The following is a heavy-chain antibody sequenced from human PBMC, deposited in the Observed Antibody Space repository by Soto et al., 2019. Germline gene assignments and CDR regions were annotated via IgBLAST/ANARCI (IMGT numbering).Heavy chain of an antibody. V-gene: IGHV3-11*01. CDR1: GFTFSDYY. CDR3: ARDRRHYGSGTLATTVVFDY. Sequence: QVHLVESGGGLVKPGGSMRLSCAASGFTFSDYYMSWIRQAPGKGLEWVSYITSSGTTIYYADAVKGRFTISRDNAKNSLYLQMNSLRAEDTAVYYCARDRRHYGSGTLATTVVFDYWGQGTLVTVSS. D-gene: IGHD3-10*01. CDR2: ITSSGTTI. J-gene: IGHJ4*02.